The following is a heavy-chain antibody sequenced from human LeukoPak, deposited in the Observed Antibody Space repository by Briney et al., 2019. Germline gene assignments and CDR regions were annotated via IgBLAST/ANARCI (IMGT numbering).Heavy chain of an antibody. Sequence: SGGSLRLSCAASGFTFSSYSMNWVRQAPGKGLEWVSSISSSSSYIYYADSVKGRFTISRDNAKNSLYLQMNSLRAEDTAVYYCARERERQWLVTGFDYWGQGTLVTVSS. J-gene: IGHJ4*02. CDR2: ISSSSSYI. CDR3: ARERERQWLVTGFDY. D-gene: IGHD6-19*01. CDR1: GFTFSSYS. V-gene: IGHV3-21*01.